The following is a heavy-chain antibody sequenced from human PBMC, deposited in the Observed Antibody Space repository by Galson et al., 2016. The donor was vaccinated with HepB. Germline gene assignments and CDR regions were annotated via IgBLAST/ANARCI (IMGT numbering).Heavy chain of an antibody. Sequence: SLRLSCAASGFTFSDYYMNWIRQAPGKGLEWISYISSRSSTIYYADSVKGRFTISRDNPKNSLFLQMNSLRAEDTAVYYCVSLSVGPPIDYWGQGTLVTVSS. V-gene: IGHV3-11*04. CDR1: GFTFSDYY. J-gene: IGHJ4*02. D-gene: IGHD4-23*01. CDR2: ISSRSSTI. CDR3: VSLSVGPPIDY.